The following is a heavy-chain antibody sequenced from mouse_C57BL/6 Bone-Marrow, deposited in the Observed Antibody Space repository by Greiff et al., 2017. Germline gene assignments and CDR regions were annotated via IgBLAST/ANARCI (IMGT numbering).Heavy chain of an antibody. CDR1: GSNIKDDY. CDR3: TTIVRNAYYFDN. J-gene: IGHJ2*01. Sequence: VQLQQSGAELVRPGASVKLSCTASGSNIKDDYMHWVKQRPEQGLEWIGWIDPENGDTEYASKFQGKATITADTSSNTAYLQLRSLTSEDTSVYYCTTIVRNAYYFDNWGQGTTLTVSS. V-gene: IGHV14-4*01. CDR2: IDPENGDT.